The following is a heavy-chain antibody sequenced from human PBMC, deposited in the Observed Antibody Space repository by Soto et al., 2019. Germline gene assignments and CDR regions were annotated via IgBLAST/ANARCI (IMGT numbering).Heavy chain of an antibody. Sequence: SLRLSCAGSGFTFSNYGLHWVRQAPGKGLDCVSCITIDGSHKYYADSVKGRFTISRDNSDNTLYLQMGSLRAEDMALYYCARRGYGSRWPNVYMDVWGKGTTVTVSS. CDR2: ITIDGSHK. CDR3: ARRGYGSRWPNVYMDV. V-gene: IGHV3-30*03. CDR1: GFTFSNYG. D-gene: IGHD6-13*01. J-gene: IGHJ6*03.